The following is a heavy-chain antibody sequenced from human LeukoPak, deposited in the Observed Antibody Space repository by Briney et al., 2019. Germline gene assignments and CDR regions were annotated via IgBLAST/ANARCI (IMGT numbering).Heavy chain of an antibody. Sequence: SETLSLTCTVSGGFINSYYWSWIRQPPGKGLEWIGYIYTSGSTNYNPSLKSRVTISVDTSKNQFSLKLRSVTAADTAVYYCARLGIVGATTLGTAFDIWGQGTMVTVSS. CDR3: ARLGIVGATTLGTAFDI. J-gene: IGHJ3*02. V-gene: IGHV4-4*09. CDR2: IYTSGST. D-gene: IGHD1-26*01. CDR1: GGFINSYY.